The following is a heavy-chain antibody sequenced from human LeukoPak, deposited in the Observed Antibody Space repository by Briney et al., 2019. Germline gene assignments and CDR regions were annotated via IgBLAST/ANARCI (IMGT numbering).Heavy chain of an antibody. V-gene: IGHV3-74*01. D-gene: IGHD3-16*01. CDR3: VRGGSDYEYSGAS. CDR1: GFTFSSYW. CDR2: ISNDGRST. J-gene: IGHJ5*02. Sequence: GGSLRLSCAASGFTFSSYWMHWIRQAPGKGLVCVSRISNDGRSTIYADSVKGRFTISRDNGKNPVFLQMNSLRVDDTAVYYCVRGGSDYEYSGASWGQGTLVTVSS.